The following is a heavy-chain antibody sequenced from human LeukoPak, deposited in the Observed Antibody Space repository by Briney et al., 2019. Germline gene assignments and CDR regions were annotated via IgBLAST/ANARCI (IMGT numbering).Heavy chain of an antibody. V-gene: IGHV5-51*01. CDR1: GYSFTSYW. Sequence: GESLKISCKGSGYSFTSYWIGWVRQMPGKGLEWMGIIYPGDSDTRYSPSFQGQVTISADKSISTAYLQWSSLKASDTAVYYCARVVRSTDYDYVWGSYRYSAFDIWGQGTMVTVSS. J-gene: IGHJ3*02. CDR2: IYPGDSDT. CDR3: ARVVRSTDYDYVWGSYRYSAFDI. D-gene: IGHD3-16*02.